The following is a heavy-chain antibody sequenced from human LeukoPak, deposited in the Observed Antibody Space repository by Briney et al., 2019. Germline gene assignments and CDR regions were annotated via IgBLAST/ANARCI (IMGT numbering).Heavy chain of an antibody. Sequence: ASVKVSCKASGYTFTSYGISWVRQAPGQGLEWMGWISAYNGNTKYAQKLQGRVTMTTDTSTSTAYMELRSLRSDDTAVYYCARVAGGFIAARNFDYWGQGTLVTVSS. CDR3: ARVAGGFIAARNFDY. CDR1: GYTFTSYG. V-gene: IGHV1-18*01. D-gene: IGHD6-6*01. J-gene: IGHJ4*02. CDR2: ISAYNGNT.